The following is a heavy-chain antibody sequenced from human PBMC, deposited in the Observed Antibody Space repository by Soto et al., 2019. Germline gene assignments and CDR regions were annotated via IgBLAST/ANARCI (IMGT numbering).Heavy chain of an antibody. J-gene: IGHJ3*01. Sequence: PGGSLRLSCAASGFAFSSYEMDWVRQAPGKGLEWIAYMSAGGTIHYADSVKGRFTISRDNAKNSLYSEMNSLRAEDTAVYYCAKEKSVMNSGYDAFDVWGQGTMVTVSS. D-gene: IGHD5-12*01. CDR3: AKEKSVMNSGYDAFDV. V-gene: IGHV3-48*03. CDR2: MSAGGTI. CDR1: GFAFSSYE.